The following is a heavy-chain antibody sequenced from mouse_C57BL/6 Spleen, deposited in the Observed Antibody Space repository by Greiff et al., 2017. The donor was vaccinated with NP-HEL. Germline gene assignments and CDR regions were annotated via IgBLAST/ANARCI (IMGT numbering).Heavy chain of an antibody. J-gene: IGHJ3*01. CDR2: INPSNGGT. CDR3: ARDGPPLRAEPFAY. V-gene: IGHV1-53*01. Sequence: QVQLKQPGTELVKPGASVKLSCKASGYTFTSYWMHWVKQRPGQGLEWIGNINPSNGGTNYNEKFKSKATLTVDKSSSTAYMQLSSLTSEDSAVYYCARDGPPLRAEPFAYWGQGTLVTVSA. CDR1: GYTFTSYW. D-gene: IGHD1-1*01.